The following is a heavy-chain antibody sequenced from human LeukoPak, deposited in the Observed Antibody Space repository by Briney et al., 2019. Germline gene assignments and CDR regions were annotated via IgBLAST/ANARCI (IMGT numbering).Heavy chain of an antibody. CDR2: TYYRSKWYN. CDR3: TRGARDADYHYSMDV. V-gene: IGHV6-1*01. J-gene: IGHJ6*03. CDR1: GDSVSSNSVE. Sequence: SQTLSLTCDISGDSVSSNSVEWNWIRQSPSRGLEWLGRTYYRSKWYNHYAVSVRSRITINADTSKNQFSLQLNSVTPEDTAIYYCTRGARDADYHYSMDVWGKGTTVTVSS.